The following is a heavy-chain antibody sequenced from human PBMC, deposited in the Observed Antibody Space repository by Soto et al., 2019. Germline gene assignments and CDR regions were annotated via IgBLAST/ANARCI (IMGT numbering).Heavy chain of an antibody. CDR2: IHPGDSDT. CDR1: EYSCTTYG. D-gene: IGHD3-22*01. V-gene: IGHV5-51*01. CDR3: ARAFDYYDSSGHYLRAFDM. J-gene: IGHJ3*02. Sequence: PXESKKLSWKGSEYSCTTYGIGWVRQMPGKGLEWMGIIHPGDSDTRYSPSFQGQVTISADKSINTAYLQWSSLKASDTGMYYCARAFDYYDSSGHYLRAFDMWGQRTMVTVSS.